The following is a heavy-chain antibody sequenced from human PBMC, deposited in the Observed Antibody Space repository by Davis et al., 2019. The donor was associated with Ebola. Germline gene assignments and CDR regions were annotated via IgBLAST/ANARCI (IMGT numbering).Heavy chain of an antibody. CDR3: AHIRAMAAADY. J-gene: IGHJ4*02. V-gene: IGHV2-5*02. D-gene: IGHD5-24*01. CDR2: IYWDDDK. Sequence: SGPTLVKPTQTLTLTCTFPGFSLRTSGVGVGWIRQPPGKAPEWLALIYWDDDKRYSPSLKSRLTITKDTSKNQVVLTMTNMDPVDTATYYCAHIRAMAAADYWGQGTLVTVSS. CDR1: GFSLRTSGVG.